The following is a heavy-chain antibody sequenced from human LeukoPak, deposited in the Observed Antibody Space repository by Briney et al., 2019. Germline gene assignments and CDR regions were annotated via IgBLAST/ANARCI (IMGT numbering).Heavy chain of an antibody. CDR1: GYTFTSYD. Sequence: ASVKVSCKASGYTFTSYDINWVRQATGQGLEWMGWMNPNSGNTGYAQKFQGRVTMTRNTSISTAYMELSSLRSEDTAVYYCARGDSDYGDLGYWGQGTLATVSS. CDR2: MNPNSGNT. CDR3: ARGDSDYGDLGY. V-gene: IGHV1-8*01. J-gene: IGHJ4*02. D-gene: IGHD4-17*01.